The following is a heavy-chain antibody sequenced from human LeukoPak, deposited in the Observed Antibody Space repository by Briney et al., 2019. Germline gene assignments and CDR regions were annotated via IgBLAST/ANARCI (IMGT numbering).Heavy chain of an antibody. D-gene: IGHD2-15*01. J-gene: IGHJ3*02. CDR2: ISYDGSNK. V-gene: IGHV3-30*18. CDR1: GFTFSSYG. Sequence: PGGSLRLSCAASGFTFSSYGMHWVRQAPGKGLEWVAVISYDGSNKYYADSVKGRFTISRDNSKNTLYLQMNSLRAEDTAVYYCAKALRERGGSPFDIWGQGTMVTVSS. CDR3: AKALRERGGSPFDI.